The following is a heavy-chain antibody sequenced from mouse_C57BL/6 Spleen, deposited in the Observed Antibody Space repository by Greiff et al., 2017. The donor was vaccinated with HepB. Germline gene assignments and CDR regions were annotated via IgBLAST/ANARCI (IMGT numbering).Heavy chain of an antibody. V-gene: IGHV1-52*01. CDR3: ARRATVAPAMDY. Sequence: VQLQQPGAELVRPGSSVKLSCKASGYTFTSYWMHWVKQRPIQGLEWIGNIDPSDSETHYNQKFKDKATLTVDKSSSTAYMQLSSLTSEDSAVYYCARRATVAPAMDYWGQGTSVTVSS. CDR2: IDPSDSET. J-gene: IGHJ4*01. D-gene: IGHD1-1*01. CDR1: GYTFTSYW.